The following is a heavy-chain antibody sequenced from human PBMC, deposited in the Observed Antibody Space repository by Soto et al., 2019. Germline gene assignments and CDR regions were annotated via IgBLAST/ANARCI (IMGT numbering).Heavy chain of an antibody. V-gene: IGHV1-3*01. Sequence: GVSVKVGSKASGYTVTIYAMPWVRQTPGQRLEWMGWINAGNGNTKYSQKFQGRVTITRDTSASTAYMELSSLRSEDTAVYYCARGSGPNYYYYYMDVWGKGTTVTVSS. D-gene: IGHD3-3*01. CDR3: ARGSGPNYYYYYMDV. CDR1: GYTVTIYA. J-gene: IGHJ6*03. CDR2: INAGNGNT.